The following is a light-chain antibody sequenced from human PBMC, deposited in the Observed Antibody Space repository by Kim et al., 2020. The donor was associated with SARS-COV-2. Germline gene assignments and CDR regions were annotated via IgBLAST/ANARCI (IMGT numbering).Light chain of an antibody. J-gene: IGKJ4*01. CDR2: AAS. CDR3: LQHSSYPLT. V-gene: IGKV1-17*03. Sequence: ASVGDRVTITCRASHGINNHFAWFQLKPGKVPKRLIYAASSLQSGVPSRFSGSGSGTEFTLTISSLQPEDSATYYCLQHSSYPLTFGGGTKVDIK. CDR1: HGINNH.